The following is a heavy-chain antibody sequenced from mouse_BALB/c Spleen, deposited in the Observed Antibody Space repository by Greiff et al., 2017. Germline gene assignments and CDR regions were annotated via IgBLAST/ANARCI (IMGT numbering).Heavy chain of an antibody. CDR3: ASPYGYDIGGFAY. J-gene: IGHJ3*01. CDR1: GFSLTGYG. D-gene: IGHD2-2*01. V-gene: IGHV2-6-7*01. Sequence: VQRVESGPGLVAPSQSLSITCTVSGFSLTGYGVNWVRQPPGKGLEWLGMIWGDGSTDYNSALKSRLSISKDNSKSQVFLKMNSLQTDDTARYYCASPYGYDIGGFAYWGQGTLVTVSA. CDR2: IWGDGST.